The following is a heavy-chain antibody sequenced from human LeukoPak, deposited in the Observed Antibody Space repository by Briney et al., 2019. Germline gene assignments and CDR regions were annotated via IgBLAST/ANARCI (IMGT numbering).Heavy chain of an antibody. CDR3: TRDPRYGSGSSQSYYYYYMDV. CDR1: GFTFGDYA. CDR2: IRSKAYGGTT. Sequence: GGSLRLSCTASGFTFGDYAMSWVRQAPGKGLEWVGFIRSKAYGGTTEYAASVKGRFTISRDDSKSIAYLQMNSLKTEDTAVYYCTRDPRYGSGSSQSYYYYYMDVWGKGTTVTISS. D-gene: IGHD3-10*01. J-gene: IGHJ6*03. V-gene: IGHV3-49*04.